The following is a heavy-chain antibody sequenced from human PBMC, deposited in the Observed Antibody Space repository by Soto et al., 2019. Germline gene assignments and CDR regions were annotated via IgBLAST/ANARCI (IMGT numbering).Heavy chain of an antibody. Sequence: QVQLVESGGGVVQPGTSLRLSCSASGFTLSGVDMHWVRQAPGKGLEWVAVMSYDGRNQYYADSVKGRFTVSRDSSKSTLYQKMNSLRTEDAAVYYCAKGGWYTSSSRSDCWGQGTLVTVSS. D-gene: IGHD6-6*01. CDR2: MSYDGRNQ. CDR1: GFTLSGVD. V-gene: IGHV3-30*18. J-gene: IGHJ4*02. CDR3: AKGGWYTSSSRSDC.